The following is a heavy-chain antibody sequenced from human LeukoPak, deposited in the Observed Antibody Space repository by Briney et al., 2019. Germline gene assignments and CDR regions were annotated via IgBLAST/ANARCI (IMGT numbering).Heavy chain of an antibody. CDR1: GGTFSSYA. V-gene: IGHV1-69*10. CDR2: IIPIFGIA. D-gene: IGHD6-19*01. Sequence: SVKVSCKASGGTFSSYAISWVRQAPGQGLEWMGGIIPIFGIANYAQKFQGRVTITADKSTSTAYMELSSLRSEDTAVYYCASIAVATDYYYYYGMDVWGQGTTVTVSS. CDR3: ASIAVATDYYYYYGMDV. J-gene: IGHJ6*02.